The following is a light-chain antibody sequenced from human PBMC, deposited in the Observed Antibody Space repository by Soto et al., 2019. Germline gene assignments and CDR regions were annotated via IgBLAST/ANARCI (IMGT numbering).Light chain of an antibody. CDR3: QQSYTTPPWT. Sequence: DIQMTQSPSSLSASVGGRVTITCRASQSISNYLNWYQQKPGKAPKVLIYDASSLQGGVPSRFSGSGSGTDFTLTISSLQPEDFATYYCQQSYTTPPWTFGQGTKVDIK. CDR2: DAS. CDR1: QSISNY. V-gene: IGKV1-39*01. J-gene: IGKJ1*01.